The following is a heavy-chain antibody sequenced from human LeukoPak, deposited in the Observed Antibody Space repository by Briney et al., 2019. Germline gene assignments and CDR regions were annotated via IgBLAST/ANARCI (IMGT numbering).Heavy chain of an antibody. CDR1: GGSLSGFY. J-gene: IGHJ4*02. Sequence: NPSETLSLTCVINGGSLSGFYWNWIRQPPGKGLEWIGDVHHSGSTNYNPSLESRVTISLDTSKNVVPLKLTSVTAADTAFYYCARSAYDYVWGTLGYWGQGTLVTVCS. CDR3: ARSAYDYVWGTLGY. V-gene: IGHV4-34*01. D-gene: IGHD3-16*01. CDR2: VHHSGST.